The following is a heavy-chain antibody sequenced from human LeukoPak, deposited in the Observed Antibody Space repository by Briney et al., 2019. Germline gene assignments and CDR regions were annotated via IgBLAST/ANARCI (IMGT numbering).Heavy chain of an antibody. CDR3: ARDNREVEMATIRGFYENKSNWFDP. Sequence: GASVKVSCKASGYTFTNYYIHWVRQAPGQGLEWMGGIIPIFGTANYAQKFQGRVTITADKSTSTAYMELSSLRSEDTAVYYCARDNREVEMATIRGFYENKSNWFDPWGQGTLVTVSS. J-gene: IGHJ5*02. CDR2: IIPIFGTA. D-gene: IGHD5-24*01. CDR1: GYTFTNYY. V-gene: IGHV1-69*06.